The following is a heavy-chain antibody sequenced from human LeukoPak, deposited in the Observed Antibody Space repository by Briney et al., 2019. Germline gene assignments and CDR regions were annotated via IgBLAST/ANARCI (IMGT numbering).Heavy chain of an antibody. CDR1: GGSISSYY. J-gene: IGHJ6*02. CDR3: ARGFSGGSGSSYYYYYGMDV. D-gene: IGHD3-10*01. CDR2: IYYSGST. Sequence: KPSETLSLTCTVSGGSISSYYWGWIRQPPGKGLEWIGYIYYSGSTNYNPSLKSRVTISVDRSKNQFSLKLSSVTAADTAVYYCARGFSGGSGSSYYYYYGMDVWGQGTTVTVSS. V-gene: IGHV4-59*08.